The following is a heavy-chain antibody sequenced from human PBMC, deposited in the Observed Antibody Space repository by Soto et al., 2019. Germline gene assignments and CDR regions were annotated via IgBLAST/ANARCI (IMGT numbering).Heavy chain of an antibody. Sequence: SETPSPTFAVSGGSLSRSKLWGWGRPPPRKGVEWIGEIYHSGSTNYNPSLKSRVTISVDKSKNQFSLKLSSVTAADTAVYYCARSGRYYYGSGSDLTPLDYWGQGTLVTVSS. D-gene: IGHD3-10*01. CDR1: GGSLSRSKL. J-gene: IGHJ4*02. CDR2: IYHSGST. CDR3: ARSGRYYYGSGSDLTPLDY. V-gene: IGHV4-4*02.